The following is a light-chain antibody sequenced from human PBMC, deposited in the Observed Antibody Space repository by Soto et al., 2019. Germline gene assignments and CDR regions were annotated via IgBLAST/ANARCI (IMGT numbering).Light chain of an antibody. Sequence: DIKMTQSPSTMSASVGDRVTITCRASQSISSWLAWYQQKPGKAPKLLIYDASSVESGVPSRFSGSGSGTESTLTISSLQPDDFATYYCQQYNSYSYTFGQGTKLEIK. CDR3: QQYNSYSYT. V-gene: IGKV1-5*01. CDR2: DAS. CDR1: QSISSW. J-gene: IGKJ2*01.